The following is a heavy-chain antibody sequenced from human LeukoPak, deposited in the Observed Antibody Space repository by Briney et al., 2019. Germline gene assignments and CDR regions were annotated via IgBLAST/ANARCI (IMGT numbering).Heavy chain of an antibody. D-gene: IGHD1-26*01. CDR3: ARLSGSYWPAGY. J-gene: IGHJ4*02. CDR1: GGSISSSNW. V-gene: IGHV4-4*02. Sequence: PSGTLSLTCAVSGGSISSSNWWSWVRQPPGKGLEWIGEIYHSGSTNYNPSLKSRVTISVDTSKNQFSLKLSSVTAADTAVYYCARLSGSYWPAGYWGQGTLVTVSS. CDR2: IYHSGST.